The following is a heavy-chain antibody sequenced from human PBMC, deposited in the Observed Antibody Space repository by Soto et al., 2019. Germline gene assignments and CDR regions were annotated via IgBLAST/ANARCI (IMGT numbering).Heavy chain of an antibody. Sequence: EVQVLESGGGLVQPGGSLRLSCAASGFTIRNYAMSWVRQAPGKALEWVAGISGTTDRTYYRDSVEGRFTIFKDTSKNTLYLGMNSLRAGDTALYRCEGSWTWGQGTLVTVSS. J-gene: IGHJ1*01. CDR2: ISGTTDRT. D-gene: IGHD5-12*01. V-gene: IGHV3-23*02. CDR3: EGSWT. CDR1: GFTIRNYA.